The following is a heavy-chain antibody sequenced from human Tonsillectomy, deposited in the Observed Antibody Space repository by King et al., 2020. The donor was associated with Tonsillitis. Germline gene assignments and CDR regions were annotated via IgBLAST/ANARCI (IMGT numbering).Heavy chain of an antibody. J-gene: IGHJ4*02. CDR2: ISASKGYT. V-gene: IGHV1-18*01. CDR3: ARDHGGSYSLLAY. Sequence: QLVQSGAEGKKPGASVKVSCKASGYTFTTYGITWVRQAPGQGLEWMGGISASKGYTNYAQKLQGRVSLTTDTTTNTAYLELRSLRSDDTAVYFCARDHGGSYSLLAYWGQGTLVTVSS. CDR1: GYTFTTYG. D-gene: IGHD1-26*01.